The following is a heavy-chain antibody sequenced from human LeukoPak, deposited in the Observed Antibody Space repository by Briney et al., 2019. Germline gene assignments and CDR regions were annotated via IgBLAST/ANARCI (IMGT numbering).Heavy chain of an antibody. CDR1: GFAFSSYS. D-gene: IGHD3-3*01. J-gene: IGHJ4*02. CDR2: ISSSSSTI. V-gene: IGHV3-48*01. CDR3: ARVDFWSGYYFDY. Sequence: GGSLRLSCAASGFAFSSYSMNWVRQAPGKGLERVSYISSSSSTIYYADSVKGRFTISRDNAKNSLYLQMNSLRAEDTAVYYCARVDFWSGYYFDYWGQGTLVTVSS.